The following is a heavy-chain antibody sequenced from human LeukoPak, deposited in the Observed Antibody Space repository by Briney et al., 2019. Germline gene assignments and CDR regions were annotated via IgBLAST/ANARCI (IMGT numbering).Heavy chain of an antibody. CDR2: ISGSGGYI. CDR3: ARARGGGYDSIDY. D-gene: IGHD5-12*01. Sequence: GGSLRLTCAASGFTFSSYSMNWVRQAPGKGLEWVSCISGSGGYIYYADSVKGRFTISRDNPKNSLYLQMNSLRADDTAVYYCARARGGGYDSIDYWGQGTLVTVSS. J-gene: IGHJ4*02. CDR1: GFTFSSYS. V-gene: IGHV3-21*01.